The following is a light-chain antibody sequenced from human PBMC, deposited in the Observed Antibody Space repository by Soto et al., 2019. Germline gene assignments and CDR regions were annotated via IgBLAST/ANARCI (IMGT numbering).Light chain of an antibody. CDR2: LGS. Sequence: DIVMTQSPLSLPVTPGEPASISCRSSQSLLHSNGYNYLDWDLQKPGQSPQLLIYLGSNRASGVPDRFSGSGSGTDFTLKISRVEAEDVGVYYCMQALPTPQAFGQGTKVEIK. J-gene: IGKJ1*01. CDR3: MQALPTPQA. V-gene: IGKV2-28*01. CDR1: QSLLHSNGYNY.